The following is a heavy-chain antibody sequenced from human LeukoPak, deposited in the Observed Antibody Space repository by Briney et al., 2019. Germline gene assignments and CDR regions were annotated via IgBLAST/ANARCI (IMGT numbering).Heavy chain of an antibody. CDR2: INHSGST. CDR3: ARRKRSGCSSTSCLLNWFDP. J-gene: IGHJ5*02. Sequence: SETLSLTCAVYGGSFSGYYWSWIRQPPGKWLEWIGEINHSGSTNYNPSLKSRVTISVDMSKNQFSLKLSSVTAADTAVYYCARRKRSGCSSTSCLLNWFDPWGQGTLVTVSS. D-gene: IGHD2-2*01. V-gene: IGHV4-34*01. CDR1: GGSFSGYY.